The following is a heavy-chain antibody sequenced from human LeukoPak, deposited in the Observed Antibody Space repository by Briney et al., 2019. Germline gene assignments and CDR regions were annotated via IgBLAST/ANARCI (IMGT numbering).Heavy chain of an antibody. Sequence: PGGSLRLSCAASGFTFSSYAINWVREALGKGLECVSGISGSGGRTYYADSVKGRLTISRDNSKTRFYLKINTLRAEDTVVYYCAKDLGRSYGSYTSSSFDPWGQGTLVTVSS. CDR2: ISGSGGRT. CDR3: AKDLGRSYGSYTSSSFDP. CDR1: GFTFSSYA. D-gene: IGHD5-18*01. V-gene: IGHV3-23*01. J-gene: IGHJ5*02.